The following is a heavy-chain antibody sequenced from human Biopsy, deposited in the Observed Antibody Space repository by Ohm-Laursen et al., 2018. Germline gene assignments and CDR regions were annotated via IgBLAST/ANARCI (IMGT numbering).Heavy chain of an antibody. CDR3: PKADDFWSPEGYYYYFSCMDV. Sequence: SLRLSCSASGFTFSSYAMSWVRQAPGKGLEWVSAIRSTGGSTYYANSVKCRITISRDNSKNILFLQVNNLRAEDTAIYYCPKADDFWSPEGYYYYFSCMDVWGQGTTVIVSS. CDR1: GFTFSSYA. J-gene: IGHJ6*02. CDR2: IRSTGGST. D-gene: IGHD3-3*01. V-gene: IGHV3-23*01.